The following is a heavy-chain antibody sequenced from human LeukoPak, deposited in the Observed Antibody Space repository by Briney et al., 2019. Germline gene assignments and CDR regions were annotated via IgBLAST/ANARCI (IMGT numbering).Heavy chain of an antibody. V-gene: IGHV4-34*01. CDR1: GGSFSGYY. Sequence: SETLSLTCAVYGGSFSGYYWSWIRQPPGKGLEWIGEFNHSGSTNYNPSLKSRVTVSVDTSKNQFSLKLSSVTAADTAVYYCARPLPDWGSYRSDAFDIWGQGTVVTVSS. D-gene: IGHD3-16*02. CDR3: ARPLPDWGSYRSDAFDI. J-gene: IGHJ3*02. CDR2: FNHSGST.